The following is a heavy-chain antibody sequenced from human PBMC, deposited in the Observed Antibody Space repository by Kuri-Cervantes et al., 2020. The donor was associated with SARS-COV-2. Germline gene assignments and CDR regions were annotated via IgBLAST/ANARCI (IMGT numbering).Heavy chain of an antibody. CDR1: GFTFSSYG. V-gene: IGHV3-33*01. D-gene: IGHD4-11*01. Sequence: GESLKISCAASGFTFSSYGMHWVRQAPGEGLEWVAIIWYDGSNKYYADSVKGRFTISRDNSKNTLYLQMNSLRAEDTAVYYCAREPITVTTNDYYYYGMDVWGQGTTVTVSS. CDR2: IWYDGSNK. J-gene: IGHJ6*02. CDR3: AREPITVTTNDYYYYGMDV.